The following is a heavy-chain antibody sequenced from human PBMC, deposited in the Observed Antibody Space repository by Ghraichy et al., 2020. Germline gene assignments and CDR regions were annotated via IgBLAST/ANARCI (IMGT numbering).Heavy chain of an antibody. CDR3: ARPANSGVYWYFAL. D-gene: IGHD4/OR15-4a*01. V-gene: IGHV4-39*01. CDR2: IYSSGTT. Sequence: GSLRLSCTVSGGSISSSSYYWGWIRQPPGRGLEWIASIYSSGTTYYNPSLKSRVTISVDTSKDQFSLKLSSVTAADTAVYYCARPANSGVYWYFALWGRGTLVTVSS. CDR1: GGSISSSSYY. J-gene: IGHJ2*01.